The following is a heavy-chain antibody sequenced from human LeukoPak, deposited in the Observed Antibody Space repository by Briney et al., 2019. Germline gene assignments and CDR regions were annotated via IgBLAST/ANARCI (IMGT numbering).Heavy chain of an antibody. J-gene: IGHJ6*02. CDR3: AKNGGPHGMDV. D-gene: IGHD3-16*01. CDR1: GFTFSSTW. CDR2: IKHDGSET. V-gene: IGHV3-7*02. Sequence: PGGPLRLSCAASGFTFSSTWMSWVRQAPGKGLEWVANIKHDGSETNYVDSVKGRFTISRDNAKNSLHLQMNSLRVEDTAVYYCAKNGGPHGMDVWGQGTTVTVSS.